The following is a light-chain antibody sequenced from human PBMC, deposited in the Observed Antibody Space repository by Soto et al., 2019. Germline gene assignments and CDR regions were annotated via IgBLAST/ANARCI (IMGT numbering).Light chain of an antibody. J-gene: IGLJ1*01. V-gene: IGLV2-11*01. CDR1: SSDVGDYNY. CDR2: DFS. Sequence: QSVLTQPRSVTGSPGQSVAISCTGTSSDVGDYNYVSWYQQHPGKAPKVMIYDFSKRPSGVPDRFSGSKSGNTTSLTISGLQAEDEADYYCCSYAGSPYVFGTGTKVTVL. CDR3: CSYAGSPYV.